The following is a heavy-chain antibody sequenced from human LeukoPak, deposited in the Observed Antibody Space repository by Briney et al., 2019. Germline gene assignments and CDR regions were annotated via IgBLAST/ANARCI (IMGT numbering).Heavy chain of an antibody. J-gene: IGHJ4*02. D-gene: IGHD3-3*01. CDR3: ARGAEYYAIWRGYAGYSDY. Sequence: SETLSLTCTVSGYSISNGHYWGWIRQPPGKGLEWVGSISHRGSTYYNPSLRSRITISLDRSKQKFSLKLTSVTAADTAVYFCARGAEYYAIWRGYAGYSDYWGQGISVTVSS. CDR2: ISHRGST. CDR1: GYSISNGHY. V-gene: IGHV4-38-2*02.